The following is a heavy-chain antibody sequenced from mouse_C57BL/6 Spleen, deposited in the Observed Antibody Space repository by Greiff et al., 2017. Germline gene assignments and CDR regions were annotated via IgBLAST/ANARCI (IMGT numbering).Heavy chain of an antibody. CDR1: GFSLTSYG. CDR2: IWGDGST. CDR3: AGYDYDGAWFAY. D-gene: IGHD2-4*01. Sequence: VKLVESGPGLAAPSQSLSITCTVSGFSLTSYGVSWVRQPPGKGLEWLGVIWGDGSTNYHSALISSLSISKDNSKTQVCLKLNSLQTDDTATYYCAGYDYDGAWFAYWGQGTLVTVSA. V-gene: IGHV2-3*01. J-gene: IGHJ3*01.